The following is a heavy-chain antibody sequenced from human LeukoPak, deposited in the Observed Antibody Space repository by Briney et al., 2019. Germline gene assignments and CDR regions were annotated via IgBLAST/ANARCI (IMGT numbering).Heavy chain of an antibody. CDR3: AREVYDILTGYYGYYYYGMDV. D-gene: IGHD3-9*01. V-gene: IGHV1-18*04. CDR2: ISAYNGNT. CDR1: GYTFTSYG. Sequence: ASVKVSCKASGYTFTSYGISWVRQAPGQGLEWMGWISAYNGNTNYAQKLQGRVTMTTDTSTSTAYTELRSLRSDDTAVYYCAREVYDILTGYYGYYYYGMDVWGKGTTVTVSS. J-gene: IGHJ6*04.